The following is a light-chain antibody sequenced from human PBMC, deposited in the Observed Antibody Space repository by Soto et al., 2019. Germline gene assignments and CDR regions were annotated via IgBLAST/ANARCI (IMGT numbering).Light chain of an antibody. V-gene: IGLV1-40*01. CDR1: SSNIGAGYD. CDR3: QSYDSSLSGYV. J-gene: IGLJ1*01. Sequence: QSVVTPPPSVSGAPGQRVTLSCTGSSSNIGAGYDVHWYQQLPGTAPKLLIYGNSNRPSGVPDRFSGSKSGTSASLAITGLQAEDEADYYCQSYDSSLSGYVFGTGTKVTVL. CDR2: GNS.